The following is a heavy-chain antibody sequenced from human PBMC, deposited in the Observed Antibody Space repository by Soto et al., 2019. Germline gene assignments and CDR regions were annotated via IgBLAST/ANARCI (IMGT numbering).Heavy chain of an antibody. CDR2: INPNSGGT. CDR1: GYTFTGYY. D-gene: IGHD3-16*01. J-gene: IGHJ6*02. Sequence: QVQLVQSGAEVKKPGASVKVSCKASGYTFTGYYMHWVRQAPGQGLEWMGWINPNSGGTNYAQKLQGWATMTRDTTISTAYMELSRLRSDDTAVYYCARESGGQAGMDVWGQGTTVTVSS. V-gene: IGHV1-2*04. CDR3: ARESGGQAGMDV.